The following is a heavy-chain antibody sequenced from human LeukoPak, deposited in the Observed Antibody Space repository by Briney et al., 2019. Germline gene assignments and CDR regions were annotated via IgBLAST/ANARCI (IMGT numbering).Heavy chain of an antibody. D-gene: IGHD1-26*01. Sequence: GESPKISCKASGYSFTTYWIAWVRQMPGKGLEWMGIIYPGDSDTRYSPSFQGQVTVSADKSISTAYLQWSSLKASDSAMYYCARVVGLGGFDYWGQGTLVTVSS. CDR1: GYSFTTYW. CDR3: ARVVGLGGFDY. J-gene: IGHJ4*02. V-gene: IGHV5-51*01. CDR2: IYPGDSDT.